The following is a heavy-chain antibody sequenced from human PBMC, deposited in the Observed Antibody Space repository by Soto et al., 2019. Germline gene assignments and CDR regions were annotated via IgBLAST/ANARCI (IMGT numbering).Heavy chain of an antibody. CDR2: IIPILGIA. J-gene: IGHJ4*02. Sequence: QVQLVQSGAEVQKPGSSVKVSCKASGGTFSSYTISWVRQAPGQGLEWMGRIIPILGIANYAQKFQGRVTITADKSTSTAYMELSSLRSEDTAVYYCATGTTMVRGVNPFDYWGQRTLVTVSS. CDR3: ATGTTMVRGVNPFDY. CDR1: GGTFSSYT. D-gene: IGHD3-10*01. V-gene: IGHV1-69*02.